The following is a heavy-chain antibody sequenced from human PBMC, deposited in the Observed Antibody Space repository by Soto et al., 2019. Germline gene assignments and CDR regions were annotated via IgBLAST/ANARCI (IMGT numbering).Heavy chain of an antibody. J-gene: IGHJ4*02. CDR2: IYYSGST. Sequence: SETLSLTCTVSGGSISSSSYYWSWIRQPPGKGQEWIGYIYYSGSTNYNPSLKSRVTISVDTSKNQFSLKLSSVTAADTAVYYCARAPRGNYGYPPYFDYWGQGTLVTVSS. CDR3: ARAPRGNYGYPPYFDY. V-gene: IGHV4-61*01. CDR1: GGSISSSSYY. D-gene: IGHD3-10*01.